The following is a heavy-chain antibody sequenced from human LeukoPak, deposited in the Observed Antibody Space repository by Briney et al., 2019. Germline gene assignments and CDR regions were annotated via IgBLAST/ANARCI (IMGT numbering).Heavy chain of an antibody. D-gene: IGHD3-3*01. J-gene: IGHJ4*02. CDR3: AKEGGRFLEWLLGDY. V-gene: IGHV3-23*01. Sequence: PGGSLRLSCAASGFTFSSYAMSWVRQAPGKGLEWVSAISGSGSTTYYADSVKGRFTISGDNSKSTLYLQMNSLRAEDTAVYYCAKEGGRFLEWLLGDYWGQGTLVTVSS. CDR1: GFTFSSYA. CDR2: ISGSGSTT.